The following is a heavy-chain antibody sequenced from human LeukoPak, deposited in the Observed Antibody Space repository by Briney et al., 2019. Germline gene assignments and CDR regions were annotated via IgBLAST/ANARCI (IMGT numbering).Heavy chain of an antibody. CDR3: ASGSLGSSWFYFDY. J-gene: IGHJ4*02. V-gene: IGHV1-18*01. CDR1: GYTFTSYG. Sequence: ASVRVSCKGFGYTFTSYGINWVRQAPGQGLQWMGLISAHNGNRNYAQNLQGRVTVTADTSTSTAYMELRSLRSDDTAVYYCASGSLGSSWFYFDYWGQGTLVTVSS. CDR2: ISAHNGNR. D-gene: IGHD3-16*01.